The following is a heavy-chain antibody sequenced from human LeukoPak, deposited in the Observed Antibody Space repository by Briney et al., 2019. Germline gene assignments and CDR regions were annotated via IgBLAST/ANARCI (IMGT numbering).Heavy chain of an antibody. CDR1: GYTFTSYG. Sequence: ASVKVSCKASGYTFTSYGISWVRQAPGQGLEWMGGIIPIFGTANYAQKFQGRVTITADESTSTAYMELSSLRSEDTAVYYCASENGGGYSYYYYYMDVWGKGTTVTVSS. CDR2: IIPIFGTA. D-gene: IGHD5-24*01. CDR3: ASENGGGYSYYYYYMDV. J-gene: IGHJ6*03. V-gene: IGHV1-69*13.